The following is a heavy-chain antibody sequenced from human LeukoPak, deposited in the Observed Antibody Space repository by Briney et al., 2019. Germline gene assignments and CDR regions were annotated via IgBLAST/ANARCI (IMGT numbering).Heavy chain of an antibody. V-gene: IGHV3-30-3*01. J-gene: IGHJ3*02. CDR1: GFTFSSYA. CDR3: ARDSGAWEPTDI. D-gene: IGHD1-26*01. CDR2: ISYDGSNK. Sequence: GGSLRLSCAASGFTFSSYAMHWVRQAPGKGLEWVAVISYDGSNKYYADSVKGRFTISRDNSKNTLYLQMNSLRAEDTAVYYCARDSGAWEPTDIWGQGTMVTVSS.